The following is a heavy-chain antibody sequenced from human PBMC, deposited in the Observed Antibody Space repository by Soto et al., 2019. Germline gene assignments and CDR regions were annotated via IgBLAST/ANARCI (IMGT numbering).Heavy chain of an antibody. D-gene: IGHD6-13*01. J-gene: IGHJ6*02. Sequence: ASVKVSCKASGYTFTTNGIRRGRQAPRQRLEWMGWISAYNGNTNYAQKLQGRVTMTTDTSTSTAYMELRSLRSDDTAVYYCARGLYSSSSIVYYGMDVWGQGTTVTVS. CDR2: ISAYNGNT. V-gene: IGHV1-18*01. CDR1: GYTFTTNG. CDR3: ARGLYSSSSIVYYGMDV.